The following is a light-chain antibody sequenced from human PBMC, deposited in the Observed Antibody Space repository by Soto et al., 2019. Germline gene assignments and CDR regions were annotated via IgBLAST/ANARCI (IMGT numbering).Light chain of an antibody. V-gene: IGKV3-15*01. Sequence: EIVSTQSPAALSVSPGERVTLSCRASQGIGSTLAWYQQKPGQTPRLLIYDSSTRAIGIPTRFTGSRSGTEFTLTINGLQSEDFAVYYCQRYNNWPLTFGGGTKVDIK. CDR1: QGIGST. CDR3: QRYNNWPLT. CDR2: DSS. J-gene: IGKJ4*01.